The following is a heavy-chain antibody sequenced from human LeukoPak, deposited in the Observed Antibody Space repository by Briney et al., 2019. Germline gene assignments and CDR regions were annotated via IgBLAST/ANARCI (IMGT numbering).Heavy chain of an antibody. Sequence: GASVKVSCKASGGTFSSYAISWVRQAPGQGLEWMGGIIPIFGTANYAQKFQGRVTITADESTSTAYMELSSLRSEDTAVYYCARDLGPGRAFDIWGQGTMVTVSS. CDR2: IIPIFGTA. D-gene: IGHD3-16*01. V-gene: IGHV1-69*13. CDR3: ARDLGPGRAFDI. J-gene: IGHJ3*02. CDR1: GGTFSSYA.